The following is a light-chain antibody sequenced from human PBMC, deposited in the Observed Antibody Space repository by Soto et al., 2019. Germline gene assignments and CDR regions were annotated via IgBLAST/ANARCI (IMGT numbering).Light chain of an antibody. CDR1: QGISSY. CDR2: GAS. Sequence: IQLTQSPSSLSASVGDSVTITCRASQGISSYLAWFQQKPGKAPKLLVHGASILESGVPSRFSGSGSGTDFTLTISSLQPEDSATYFCQHLNSYPSTFGQGTKLGI. CDR3: QHLNSYPST. V-gene: IGKV1-9*01. J-gene: IGKJ2*01.